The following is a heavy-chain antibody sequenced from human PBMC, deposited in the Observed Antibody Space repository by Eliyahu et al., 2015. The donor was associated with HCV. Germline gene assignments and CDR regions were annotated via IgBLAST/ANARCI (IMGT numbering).Heavy chain of an antibody. V-gene: IGHV3-21*01. CDR2: ISSSSSYI. J-gene: IGHJ4*02. CDR3: ARDGSSLAYCGGDCPDY. D-gene: IGHD2-21*01. Sequence: EVQLVESGGGLVKPGGSLRLSCAASGFTXSXXXMXXVRQAPGKGLEWVSSISSSSSYIYYADSVKGRFTISRDNAKNSLYLQMNSLRAEDTAVYYCARDGSSLAYCGGDCPDYWGQGTLVTVSS. CDR1: GFTXSXXX.